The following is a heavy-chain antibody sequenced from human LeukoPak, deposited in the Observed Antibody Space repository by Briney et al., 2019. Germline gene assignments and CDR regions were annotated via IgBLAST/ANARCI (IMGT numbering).Heavy chain of an antibody. J-gene: IGHJ3*02. Sequence: SETLSLTCTVSGGSISNSSYYWGWIRQPPGKGLEWIGSLYYSGSTSYNPSLKSRLTISLDTSKNQFSLKLSSVTAADTAVYYCARFSGGYHDAFDIWGQGTMVTVSS. CDR3: ARFSGGYHDAFDI. D-gene: IGHD1-26*01. CDR2: LYYSGST. V-gene: IGHV4-39*07. CDR1: GGSISNSSYY.